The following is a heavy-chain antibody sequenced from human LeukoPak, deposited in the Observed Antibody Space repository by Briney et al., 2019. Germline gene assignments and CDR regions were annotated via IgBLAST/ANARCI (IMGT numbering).Heavy chain of an antibody. CDR2: IKGYNGDT. J-gene: IGHJ4*02. V-gene: IGHV1-18*01. D-gene: IGHD1-26*01. CDR1: GYTFTSYG. CDR3: AREGGIVGALDY. Sequence: ASVKVSCKASGYTFTSYGISWVRQAPGQGLEWMGWIKGYNGDTNYAQKFQGRVTMTTDTSMSTAYMELRSLRSDDTAVYYCAREGGIVGALDYWGQGTLVTVSS.